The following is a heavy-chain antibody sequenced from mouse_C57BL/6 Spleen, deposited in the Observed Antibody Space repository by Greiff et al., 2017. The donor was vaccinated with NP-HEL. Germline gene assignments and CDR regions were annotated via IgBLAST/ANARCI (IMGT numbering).Heavy chain of an antibody. Sequence: VQLQQSGAELVKPGASVKLSCKASGYTFTEYPIHWVKQRSGQGLEWIGWFYPGSGSIKYNENFKDKATLTADKSSSTVYMEISRVTSEDSAVYFCARHPYYDGRSYNFDYWGQGTTLTVSS. CDR1: GYTFTEYP. D-gene: IGHD1-1*01. CDR2: FYPGSGSI. CDR3: ARHPYYDGRSYNFDY. V-gene: IGHV1-62-2*01. J-gene: IGHJ2*01.